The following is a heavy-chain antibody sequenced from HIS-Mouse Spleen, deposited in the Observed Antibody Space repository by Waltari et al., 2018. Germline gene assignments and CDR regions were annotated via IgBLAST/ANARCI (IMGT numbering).Heavy chain of an antibody. D-gene: IGHD6-13*01. CDR2: VYYSGST. Sequence: QLQLQDSRPGLGKPSETLPLTCTVAGGSISSCRYYWVWTRQPPGKGLEWHGSVYYSGSTYYNPSLKSRVTISVDTSKNQFSLQLSSVTAADTAVYYCAREIPYSSSWYDWYFDLWGRGTLVTVSS. CDR1: GGSISSCRYY. V-gene: IGHV4-39*07. CDR3: AREIPYSSSWYDWYFDL. J-gene: IGHJ2*01.